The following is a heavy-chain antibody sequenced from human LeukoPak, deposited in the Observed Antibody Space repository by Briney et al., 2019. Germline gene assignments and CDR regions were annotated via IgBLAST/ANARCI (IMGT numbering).Heavy chain of an antibody. J-gene: IGHJ4*02. V-gene: IGHV3-21*01. CDR1: GFTFSSYS. CDR3: TKDLGTEYNIFDY. D-gene: IGHD3-9*01. Sequence: GGSLRLSCAASGFTFSSYSMNWFRQAPGKGLEWVSSISSSSSSYIYYADSVKGRFTISRDNSKNTLYLQMNSLRPDDTAVYYCTKDLGTEYNIFDYWGQGTLVTVSS. CDR2: ISSSSSSYI.